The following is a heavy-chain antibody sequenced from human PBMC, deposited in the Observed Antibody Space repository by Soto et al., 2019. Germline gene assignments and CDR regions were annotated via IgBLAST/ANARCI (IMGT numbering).Heavy chain of an antibody. CDR1: GFTSSSYW. V-gene: IGHV3-7*03. J-gene: IGHJ6*02. CDR2: IKQDGSEK. D-gene: IGHD4-4*01. Sequence: VGSLRLSCAASGFTSSSYWMSWVRQAPGKGLEWVANIKQDGSEKYYVDSVKGRFTISRDNAKNSLYLQMNSLRAEDTAVYYCARDLTTVTVYYYYYGMDVWGQGTTVTVS. CDR3: ARDLTTVTVYYYYYGMDV.